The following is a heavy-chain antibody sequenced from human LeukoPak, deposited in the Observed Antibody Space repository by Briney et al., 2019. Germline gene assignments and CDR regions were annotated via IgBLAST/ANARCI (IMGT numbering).Heavy chain of an antibody. CDR3: ATTGFYYDSSGYQDAFDI. V-gene: IGHV3-11*01. Sequence: GRSLRLSCAASGFTFSDYYMSWIRQAPGKGLEWVSYISSSSSTIYYADSVKGRFTISRDNAKNSLYLQMNSLRAEDTAVYYCATTGFYYDSSGYQDAFDIWGQGTMVTVSS. J-gene: IGHJ3*02. CDR1: GFTFSDYY. CDR2: ISSSSSTI. D-gene: IGHD3-22*01.